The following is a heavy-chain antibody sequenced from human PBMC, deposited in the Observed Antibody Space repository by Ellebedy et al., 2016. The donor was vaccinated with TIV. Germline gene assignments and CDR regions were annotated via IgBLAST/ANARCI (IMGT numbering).Heavy chain of an antibody. CDR3: ARLADLWFGEIFD. J-gene: IGHJ4*02. CDR1: GVSFSRYR. CDR2: ITDSSRT. V-gene: IGHV3-21*03. Sequence: GESLKISCAASGVSFSRYRMSWVRQAPGKGLEWVSSITDSSRTFYRDSVKGRFTISRDSAKHSLYLEMSSLRVEDTAVYYCARLADLWFGEIFDWGQGTLVTVSS. D-gene: IGHD3-10*01.